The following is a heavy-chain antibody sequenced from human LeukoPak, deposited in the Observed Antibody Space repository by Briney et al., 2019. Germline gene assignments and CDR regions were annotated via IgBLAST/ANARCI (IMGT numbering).Heavy chain of an antibody. CDR3: ARLGTVAGRGGNWFDP. Sequence: GESLRISCEGSGYSFTSYWISWVRQMPGKGLEWMGRIDPSDSYTNYSPSFQGHVTISADKSISTAYLQWSSLKASDTAMYYCARLGTVAGRGGNWFDPWGQGTLVTVSS. CDR1: GYSFTSYW. J-gene: IGHJ5*02. V-gene: IGHV5-10-1*01. CDR2: IDPSDSYT. D-gene: IGHD6-19*01.